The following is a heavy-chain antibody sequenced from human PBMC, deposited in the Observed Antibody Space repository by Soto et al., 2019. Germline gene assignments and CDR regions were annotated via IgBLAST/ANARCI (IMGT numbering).Heavy chain of an antibody. J-gene: IGHJ4*02. CDR2: INVYNGNT. V-gene: IGHV1-18*04. Sequence: ASVKVSCKASGYTFTSNSIGWVRQALGQGLEWMGWINVYNGNTKYAQQLQGRVTLTTDTSTSTAYMDLRSLRSDDTAVYYCASISSPSSGWHPDFWGPGSLVTVSS. CDR1: GYTFTSNS. CDR3: ASISSPSSGWHPDF. D-gene: IGHD6-19*01.